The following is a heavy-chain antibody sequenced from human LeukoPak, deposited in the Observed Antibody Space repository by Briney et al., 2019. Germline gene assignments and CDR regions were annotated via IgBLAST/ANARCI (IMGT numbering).Heavy chain of an antibody. CDR1: GCIFDDYA. CDR3: AKDVQMTSNDYYNYFDY. Sequence: GGSLRLSCVTSGCIFDDYAMHWVRQGPGKGLEWVSGISSNSGGIAYADSVKGRFTISRDNAKNSLYLQMNSLRPEDTALYYCAKDVQMTSNDYYNYFDYWGQGTLVTVSS. D-gene: IGHD3-22*01. V-gene: IGHV3-9*01. J-gene: IGHJ4*02. CDR2: ISSNSGGI.